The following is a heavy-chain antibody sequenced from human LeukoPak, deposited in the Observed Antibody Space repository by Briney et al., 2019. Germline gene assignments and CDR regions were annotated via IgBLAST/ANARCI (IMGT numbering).Heavy chain of an antibody. D-gene: IGHD5-24*01. CDR2: ITGTGGNT. Sequence: GGSLRLSCAGSGFTFNTYAMSWVRQAPGKGLEWVSGITGTGGNTYYADSVKGRFTISRVNSKNTLYLQMNSLKTEDTAVYYCTTGRWLLDYWGQGTLVTVSS. CDR3: TTGRWLLDY. V-gene: IGHV3-23*01. J-gene: IGHJ4*02. CDR1: GFTFNTYA.